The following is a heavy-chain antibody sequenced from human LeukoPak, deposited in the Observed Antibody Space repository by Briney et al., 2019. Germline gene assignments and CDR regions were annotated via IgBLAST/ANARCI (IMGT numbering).Heavy chain of an antibody. CDR3: ARVLYCGGDCYSSDAFDI. J-gene: IGHJ3*02. CDR2: ISSSSSYI. CDR1: GFTFSSYS. D-gene: IGHD2-21*01. Sequence: PGGSLRLSCAASGFTFSSYSMNWVRQAPGKGLEWVSSISSSSSYIYYADSVKGRFTISRDNAKNSLYLQMNSLRAEDTAVYYCARVLYCGGDCYSSDAFDIWGQGTMVTVSS. V-gene: IGHV3-21*01.